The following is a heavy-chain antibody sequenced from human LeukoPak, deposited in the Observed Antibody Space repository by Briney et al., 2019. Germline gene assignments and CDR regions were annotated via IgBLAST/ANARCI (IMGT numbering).Heavy chain of an antibody. Sequence: SETLSLTCTVSGGSISSYYWSWIRQPAGKELEWIGRIYTSGSTNYNPSLKSRVTMSVDTSKNQFSLKLSSVTAADTAVYYCARDRGSFVGAIGRNAFDIWGQGTMVTVSS. J-gene: IGHJ3*02. CDR2: IYTSGST. CDR1: GGSISSYY. V-gene: IGHV4-4*07. D-gene: IGHD1-26*01. CDR3: ARDRGSFVGAIGRNAFDI.